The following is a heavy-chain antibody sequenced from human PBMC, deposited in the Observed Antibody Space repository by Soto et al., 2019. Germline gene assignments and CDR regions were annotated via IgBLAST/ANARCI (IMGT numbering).Heavy chain of an antibody. CDR1: GFTFSGYA. D-gene: IGHD2-2*01. V-gene: IGHV3-30*04. CDR2: TSWDGNNK. CDR3: AKVVVPAAMVNYYYGMDV. Sequence: QVQLVESGGGVVQPGGSLRLSCAASGFTFSGYAMHWVRQPPGKGLEWVAVTSWDGNNKYYADSVKGRFTISRDNSKNTLYLQMNSLRAEDMADYYCAKVVVPAAMVNYYYGMDVWGQGTTVTVSS. J-gene: IGHJ6*02.